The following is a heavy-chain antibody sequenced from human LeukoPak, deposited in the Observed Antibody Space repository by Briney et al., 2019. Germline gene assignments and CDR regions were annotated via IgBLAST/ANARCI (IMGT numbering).Heavy chain of an antibody. J-gene: IGHJ4*02. CDR1: GGTISSSSYY. CDR2: IYYSGST. Sequence: SETLSLTCTVSGGTISSSSYYWGWIRQPPGKGLEWIGSIYYSGSTYYNPSLKSRVTISVDTSKNQFSLKLSSVTAADTAVYYCARLPRLSRGLDYWGQGTLVTVSS. CDR3: ARLPRLSRGLDY. D-gene: IGHD3-10*01. V-gene: IGHV4-39*01.